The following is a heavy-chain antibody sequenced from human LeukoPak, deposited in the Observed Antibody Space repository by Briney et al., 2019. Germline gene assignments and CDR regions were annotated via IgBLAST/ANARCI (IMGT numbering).Heavy chain of an antibody. D-gene: IGHD1-26*01. CDR2: IYTSGST. CDR3: ARDFIEWEFNAFDI. Sequence: TLSLTCTVSGGSINSGSYYWSWIRQPAGTGLEWIGRIYTSGSTNYNPSLKSRVTISVDTSKNQFSLKLSSVTAADTAVYYCARDFIEWEFNAFDIWGQGTMVTVSS. J-gene: IGHJ3*02. CDR1: GGSINSGSYY. V-gene: IGHV4-61*02.